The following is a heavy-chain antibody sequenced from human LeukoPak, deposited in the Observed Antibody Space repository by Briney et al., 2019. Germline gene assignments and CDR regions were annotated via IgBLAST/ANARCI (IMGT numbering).Heavy chain of an antibody. CDR2: IYSGGST. D-gene: IGHD3-3*01. CDR3: ARVEDFWSGYLTFFDY. J-gene: IGHJ4*02. Sequence: GGSLRLSCAASGFTVSSNYMSWVRQAPGKGLEWVSVIYSGGSTYYADSVKGRFTISRDNAKNSLYLQMNSLRAEDTAVYYCARVEDFWSGYLTFFDYWGQGTLVTVSS. CDR1: GFTVSSNY. V-gene: IGHV3-53*01.